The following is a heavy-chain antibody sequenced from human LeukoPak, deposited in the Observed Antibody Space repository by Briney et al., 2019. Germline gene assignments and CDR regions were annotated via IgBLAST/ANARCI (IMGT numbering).Heavy chain of an antibody. J-gene: IGHJ4*02. CDR3: ARDRFYYYNSSGYSPGFAY. Sequence: SQTLSLNCAISGDTVSSNSAAWHWLRQSQSRGLEWLGRTYYRSNLYNDYAESVKSRITINPDTSKNQFSLQLNSVTPEDTAVYYCARDRFYYYNSSGYSPGFAYWGQGTLVAVSS. CDR1: GDTVSSNSAA. D-gene: IGHD3-22*01. CDR2: TYYRSNLYN. V-gene: IGHV6-1*01.